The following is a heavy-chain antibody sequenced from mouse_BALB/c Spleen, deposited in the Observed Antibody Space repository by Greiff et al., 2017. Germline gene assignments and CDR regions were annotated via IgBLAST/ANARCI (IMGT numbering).Heavy chain of an antibody. J-gene: IGHJ2*01. CDR1: GFTFSSYS. D-gene: IGHD1-1*01. CDR3: ARHGGSSYYFDY. CDR2: ISNGGGST. Sequence: EVQGVESGGGLVQPGGSLKLSCAASGFTFSSYSMSWVRQTPEKRLEWVAYISNGGGSTYYPDTVKGRFTISRDNAKNTLYLQMSSLKSEDTAMYYCARHGGSSYYFDYWGQGTTLTVSS. V-gene: IGHV5-12-2*01.